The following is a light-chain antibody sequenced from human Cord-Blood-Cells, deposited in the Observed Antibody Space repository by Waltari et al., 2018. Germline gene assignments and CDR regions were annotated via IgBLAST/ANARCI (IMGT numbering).Light chain of an antibody. CDR2: DVS. Sequence: QSALPQPASVSGSPGQSITISCTGTSSDVGGYNYVSWYQQHPGKAPKLMIYDVSNRPSGVSNRVSGSKYGNTASLTISGHHAEDEADYYCSSYTSSSTVVFGGGTKLTVL. CDR3: SSYTSSSTVV. CDR1: SSDVGGYNY. V-gene: IGLV2-14*01. J-gene: IGLJ2*01.